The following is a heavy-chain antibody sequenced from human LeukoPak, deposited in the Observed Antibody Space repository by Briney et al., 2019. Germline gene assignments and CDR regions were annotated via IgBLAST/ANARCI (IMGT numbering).Heavy chain of an antibody. Sequence: GGSLRLSCRASGFTFTSYAMSWVRQAPGKGLEWVSGISGSGGSTYYAASLKGRSTLSRDNSKNTLYLQMNSLRAEDTAVYHCASPGEGAIGSDYFYYRYVWGKGTTVTVSS. CDR1: GFTFTSYA. CDR2: ISGSGGST. CDR3: ASPGEGAIGSDYFYYRYV. J-gene: IGHJ6*03. V-gene: IGHV3-23*01. D-gene: IGHD2-2*02.